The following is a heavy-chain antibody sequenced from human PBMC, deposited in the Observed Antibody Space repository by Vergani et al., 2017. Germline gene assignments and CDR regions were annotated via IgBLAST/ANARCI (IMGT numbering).Heavy chain of an antibody. D-gene: IGHD7-27*01. V-gene: IGHV3-48*01. CDR3: TTLSPNWAHW. Sequence: EVQLVESGGGLVQPGGSLRLSCAASGFTFSSYSMNWVRQAPGKGLEWVSYISSSSSTIYYADSVKGRFTISRDDSTNMLYLHMNSLKTEDTAVYYCTTLSPNWAHWWGQGTLVNVSS. CDR2: ISSSSSTI. CDR1: GFTFSSYS. J-gene: IGHJ4*02.